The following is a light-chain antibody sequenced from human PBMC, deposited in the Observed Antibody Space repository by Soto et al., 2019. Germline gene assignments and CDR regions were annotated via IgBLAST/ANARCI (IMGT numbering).Light chain of an antibody. CDR2: QAT. J-gene: IGKJ2*01. CDR3: QQYKRYSPYT. V-gene: IGKV1-5*03. Sequence: DIQMTQSPSTLSASVGDRVTVTCRASQDISRSLAWYQQKPGQAPKLLMYQATNLEYEVPSRFSGSGSGTEFTLTTRSVQPDRLATYFYQQYKRYSPYTFGQGTKLEI. CDR1: QDISRS.